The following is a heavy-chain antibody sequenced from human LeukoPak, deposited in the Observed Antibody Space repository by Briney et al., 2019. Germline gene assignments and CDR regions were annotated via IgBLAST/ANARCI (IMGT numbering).Heavy chain of an antibody. V-gene: IGHV1-18*01. CDR3: ARDSGSRIAVAGDY. Sequence: ASVTVSCKASGYTFTSYGFSWVRQAPGQGLEWVGWISVYNANTNYAQKLQDRVTMTRDTSTSTVYMELSSLRSEDTAVYYCARDSGSRIAVAGDYWGQGTLVTVSS. D-gene: IGHD6-19*01. CDR2: ISVYNANT. CDR1: GYTFTSYG. J-gene: IGHJ4*02.